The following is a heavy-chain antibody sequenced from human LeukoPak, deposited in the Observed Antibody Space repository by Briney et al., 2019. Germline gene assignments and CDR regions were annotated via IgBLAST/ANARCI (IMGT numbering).Heavy chain of an antibody. D-gene: IGHD6-13*01. CDR1: GFTFSSYS. CDR3: ARGGSSWYGDY. V-gene: IGHV3-21*01. J-gene: IGHJ4*02. Sequence: GGSLRLSCAASGFTFSSYSMNWVRQAPGKGLEWVSSISSSSSYIYYADSVKGRFTISRDNAKNPLYLQMNSLRAEDTAVYYCARGGSSWYGDYWGQGTLVTVSS. CDR2: ISSSSSYI.